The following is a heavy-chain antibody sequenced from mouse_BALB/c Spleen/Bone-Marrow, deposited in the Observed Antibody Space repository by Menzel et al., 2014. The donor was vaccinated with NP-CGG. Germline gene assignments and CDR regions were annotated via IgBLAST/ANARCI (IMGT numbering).Heavy chain of an antibody. CDR3: ARWEYYAMDY. CDR2: IDPANGNT. CDR1: GFNIKDTY. J-gene: IGHJ4*01. V-gene: IGHV14-3*02. Sequence: EVMLVESGAELVKPGASVKLSCTASGFNIKDTYMHWVKQRPEQGLEWIGRIDPANGNTKYDPKFQGKATITADTSSNTAYLQLSGLTSEDTAVYYCARWEYYAMDYWGQGTSVTVSS. D-gene: IGHD4-1*01.